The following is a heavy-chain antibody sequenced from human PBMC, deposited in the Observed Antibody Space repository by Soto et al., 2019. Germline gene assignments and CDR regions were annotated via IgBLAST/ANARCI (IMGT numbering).Heavy chain of an antibody. J-gene: IGHJ5*02. V-gene: IGHV2-5*01. CDR2: IYWNDNK. D-gene: IGHD1-1*01. CDR1: GFSLTSTGVG. CDR3: ATRTPTHMNVVGP. Sequence: QITLKEAGPTLVKPTQTLTLTCTFSGFSLTSTGVGVGWVRQPPRGAPEWLALIYWNDNKRYSPSLESRLPITKDTSHNPVVPTMTAMEPAGTRTKYCATRTPTHMNVVGPWGQGALVTVSS.